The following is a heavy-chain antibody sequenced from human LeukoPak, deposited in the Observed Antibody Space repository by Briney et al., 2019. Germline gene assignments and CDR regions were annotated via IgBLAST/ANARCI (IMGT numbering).Heavy chain of an antibody. V-gene: IGHV3-23*01. CDR1: GFTFSSYA. D-gene: IGHD3-22*01. CDR3: AKDPDYYDSSGYFPRDY. J-gene: IGHJ4*02. CDR2: ISGSGGST. Sequence: PGGSLRLSCAASGFTFSSYAMSWVRQAPGKRLEWVSAISGSGGSTYYADSVKGRFTISRDNSKNTLYLQMNSLRAEDTAVYYCAKDPDYYDSSGYFPRDYWGQGTLVTVSS.